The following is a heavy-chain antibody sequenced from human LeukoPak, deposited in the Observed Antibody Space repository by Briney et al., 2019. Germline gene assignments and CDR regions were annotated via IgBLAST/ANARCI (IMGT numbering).Heavy chain of an antibody. CDR2: IKRDGRKI. Sequence: GGSLRLSCAASGFTFSTYWMSWVRQAPGKGLEGVANIKRDGRKIYYVDSVNGRLTLSRDNDKNSLYLQMNSLRAEDTAVYYCTRDSQGSGIYSVDYWGQGTLVTVSS. CDR3: TRDSQGSGIYSVDY. CDR1: GFTFSTYW. D-gene: IGHD3-10*01. V-gene: IGHV3-7*05. J-gene: IGHJ4*02.